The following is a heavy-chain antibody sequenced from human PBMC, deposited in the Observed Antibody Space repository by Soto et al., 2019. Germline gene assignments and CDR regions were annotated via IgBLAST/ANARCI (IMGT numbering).Heavy chain of an antibody. CDR2: IYWDDDK. CDR3: AHRLTLNSDWNYGRFDY. CDR1: GFSLRTSGVG. D-gene: IGHD1-7*01. J-gene: IGHJ4*02. Sequence: QITLKESGPTLVKPTQTLTLTCTFSGFSLRTSGVGVGWIRQPPGKALEWLALIYWDDDKRYSPSLRSRLTITKDTPKNQVVLTMTNMDPVDTATYYCAHRLTLNSDWNYGRFDYWGQGTLVTVSS. V-gene: IGHV2-5*02.